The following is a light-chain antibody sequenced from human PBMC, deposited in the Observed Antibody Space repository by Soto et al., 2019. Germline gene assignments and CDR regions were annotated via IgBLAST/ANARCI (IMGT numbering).Light chain of an antibody. V-gene: IGLV2-14*01. J-gene: IGLJ3*02. Sequence: QSALTQPASVSGSPGQSITISCTATSSDVGGYNYVSWYQQHPGKAPKLMIYEVSNRPSGVSNRFSGSKSGNTSSRTISGLQAEDEADYYCSSYTSSSTRVFGGGTKLTVL. CDR2: EVS. CDR3: SSYTSSSTRV. CDR1: SSDVGGYNY.